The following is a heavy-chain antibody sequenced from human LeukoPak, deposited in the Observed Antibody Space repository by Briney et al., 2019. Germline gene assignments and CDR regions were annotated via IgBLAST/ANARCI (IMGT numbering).Heavy chain of an antibody. D-gene: IGHD6-13*01. J-gene: IGHJ4*02. CDR2: ISTSGGST. CDR3: TRQDIAAALI. CDR1: GFTFSNYG. Sequence: PGGSLRLSCAASGFTFSNYGMTWVRQAPGKGLEWVSTISTSGGSTYYADSVKGRFTLSRDNSKNTLYLHMNSLRAEDTAVYYCTRQDIAAALIWGQGTLVTVSS. V-gene: IGHV3-23*01.